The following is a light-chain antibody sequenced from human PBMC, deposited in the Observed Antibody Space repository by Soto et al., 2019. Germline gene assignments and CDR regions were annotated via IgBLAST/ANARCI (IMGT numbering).Light chain of an antibody. CDR2: GAS. CDR3: QQYANSPFT. Sequence: EIVLTKSPATLSLSRWESATLSCRASQYVSVRFLAWYQQKPGQAPRLLIYGASSRATGIPDRFSGSGSGTDFALTISRLEPEDFAVDFCQQYANSPFTFGPGTKVDIK. J-gene: IGKJ3*01. V-gene: IGKV3-20*01. CDR1: QYVSVRF.